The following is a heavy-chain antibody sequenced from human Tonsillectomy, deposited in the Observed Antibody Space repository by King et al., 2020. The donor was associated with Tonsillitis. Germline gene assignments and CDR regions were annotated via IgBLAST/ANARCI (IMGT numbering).Heavy chain of an antibody. CDR1: GGTFSNYA. V-gene: IGHV1-69*04. D-gene: IGHD5-18*01. CDR2: IIPILGRT. Sequence: QLVQSGAGVKKPGSSVKVSCKASGGTFSNYAINWVRQAPGQGLEWMGRIIPILGRTNYAQKFQGRVTITADKSTSTAYMELSSLRSEDTAVYYCAAYGGAAMAQYYFDYWVQGTLVTVSS. CDR3: AAYGGAAMAQYYFDY. J-gene: IGHJ4*02.